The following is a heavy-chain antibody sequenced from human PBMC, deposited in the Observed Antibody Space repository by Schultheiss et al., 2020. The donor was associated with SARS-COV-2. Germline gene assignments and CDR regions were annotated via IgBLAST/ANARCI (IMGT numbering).Heavy chain of an antibody. D-gene: IGHD2-8*01. CDR3: AKQEGMMVVNPLDY. CDR1: GFTFSSYS. J-gene: IGHJ4*02. V-gene: IGHV3-21*04. CDR2: ISSSSSYI. Sequence: GGSLRLSCAASGFTFSSYSMNWVRQAPGKGLEWVSSISSSSSYIYYADSVKGRFTISRDNAKNSLYLQMNSLRAEDTAVYYCAKQEGMMVVNPLDYWGQGTLVTVSS.